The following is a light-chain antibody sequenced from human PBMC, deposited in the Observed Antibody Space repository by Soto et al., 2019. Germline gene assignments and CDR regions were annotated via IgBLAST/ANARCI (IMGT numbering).Light chain of an antibody. J-gene: IGLJ1*01. CDR3: SSYAGSYTFDSV. Sequence: QSALTQPASVSGSPGQSITISCTGTSSDVGGYNYVSWYQQHPGKAPKLMLYEVSNRPSGISNRFSGSKSGNTASLTISGLQAEDEADYYCSSYAGSYTFDSVFGTGTKVTVL. CDR1: SSDVGGYNY. CDR2: EVS. V-gene: IGLV2-14*01.